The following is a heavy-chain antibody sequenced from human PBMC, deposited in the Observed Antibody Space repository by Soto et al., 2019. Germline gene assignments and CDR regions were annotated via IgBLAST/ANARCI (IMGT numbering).Heavy chain of an antibody. D-gene: IGHD6-13*01. CDR1: GYSFTSYW. V-gene: IGHV5-51*01. CDR2: IYPGDSYT. Sequence: GESRKISCKGSGYSFTSYWIGWVRQMPGKGLEWMGIIYPGDSYTNYSPSFQGHVTISADKSISTAYLQWSSLKASDTAMYYCASQSIAAGYYYYGMDVWGQGTTVTVSS. J-gene: IGHJ6*02. CDR3: ASQSIAAGYYYYGMDV.